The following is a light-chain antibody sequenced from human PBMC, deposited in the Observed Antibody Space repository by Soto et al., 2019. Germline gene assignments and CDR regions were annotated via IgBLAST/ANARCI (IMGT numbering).Light chain of an antibody. CDR2: GAS. CDR1: QGIASD. CDR3: LQDYNYPRT. V-gene: IGKV1-6*01. J-gene: IGKJ1*01. Sequence: AIQMTQSPSYLSASVGDRVTLTCRASQGIASDLAWYQQKPGKAPNLLIYGASTLQSGVPSRFSGSGSGTDFTLTISSLQPEDFGSYYCLQDYNYPRTFGQGTKVEV.